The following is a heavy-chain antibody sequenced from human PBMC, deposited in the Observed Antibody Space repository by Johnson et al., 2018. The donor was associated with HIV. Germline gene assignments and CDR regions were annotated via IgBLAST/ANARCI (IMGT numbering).Heavy chain of an antibody. CDR2: LNWDGGST. Sequence: VQLVESGGGLVKPGGSLRLSCAASGFTFDDYGMSWVRQAPGKGLEWVSGLNWDGGSTGYADSVQGRFTISRDNAKNTLYLQMNSLRVEDTAVYYCARERGSSGGFDIWGQGTMVTVSS. CDR1: GFTFDDYG. D-gene: IGHD2-15*01. V-gene: IGHV3-20*04. CDR3: ARERGSSGGFDI. J-gene: IGHJ3*02.